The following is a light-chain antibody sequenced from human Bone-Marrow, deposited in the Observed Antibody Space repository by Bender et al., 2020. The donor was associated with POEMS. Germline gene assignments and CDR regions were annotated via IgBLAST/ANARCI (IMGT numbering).Light chain of an antibody. CDR3: SSYTSSSTLV. V-gene: IGLV2-14*02. CDR2: EGS. Sequence: QSALTQPASVSGSPGQSITISCTGTSSDVGNYNFVSWYQQHPGKAPKLMIYEGSKRPSGVSNRFSASKSGDTASLTISGLQPEDEADYYCSSYTSSSTLVFGGGTKLTVL. J-gene: IGLJ2*01. CDR1: SSDVGNYNF.